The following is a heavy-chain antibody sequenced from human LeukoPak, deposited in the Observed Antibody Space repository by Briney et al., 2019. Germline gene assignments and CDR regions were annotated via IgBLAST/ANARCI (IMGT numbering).Heavy chain of an antibody. CDR1: GGSISSSNW. CDR2: INHSGST. CDR3: ARGRVVRHDY. Sequence: PSETLSLTCAVSGGSISSSNWWRWVRQPPGKGLEWIGEINHSGSTNYNPSLKRRVTISVDTSKNQFSLKLSSVTAADTAVYYCARGRVVRHDYWGQGTLVTVSS. D-gene: IGHD3-10*01. V-gene: IGHV4-4*02. J-gene: IGHJ4*02.